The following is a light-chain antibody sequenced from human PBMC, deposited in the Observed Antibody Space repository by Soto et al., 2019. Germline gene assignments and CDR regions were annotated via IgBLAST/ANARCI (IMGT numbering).Light chain of an antibody. V-gene: IGKV1-9*01. CDR3: QKLNSYPIT. J-gene: IGKJ4*01. CDR2: AAS. Sequence: DIQLTQSPSFLSASVGDRVTITCRASQGISSYLAWYQQKPGKAPKLLIYAASTLQSGVPSRFSGSGSGTEFTLTISSLQPADFATYYCQKLNSYPITFGGGPKVDIK. CDR1: QGISSY.